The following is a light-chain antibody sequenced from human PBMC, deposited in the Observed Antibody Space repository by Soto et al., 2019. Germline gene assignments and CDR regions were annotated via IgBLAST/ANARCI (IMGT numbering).Light chain of an antibody. V-gene: IGKV3-15*01. J-gene: IGKJ5*01. Sequence: EIVMTQSPATLSVSPGERATLSCRASQSVSSNLAWYQQKPGRAPRLLIYGASTRATGITARFSGSGSGTEFTLTISSLQSEDFAVYYCQQRSNWPPITFGQGTRLEIK. CDR1: QSVSSN. CDR3: QQRSNWPPIT. CDR2: GAS.